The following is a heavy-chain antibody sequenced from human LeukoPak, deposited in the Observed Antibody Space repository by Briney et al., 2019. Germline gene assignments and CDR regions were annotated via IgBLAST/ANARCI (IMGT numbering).Heavy chain of an antibody. V-gene: IGHV4-59*08. J-gene: IGHJ4*02. CDR2: VYYTGST. Sequence: SETLSLTCSVSGGSVSNYYWSWIRQPPGKGLEWIGYVYYTGSTNYNPSLKSRVTMFEDKSKNQFSLKLSSVTAADTAVYYCARRPSSWGYYFDYWGQGTLVTVSS. CDR3: ARRPSSWGYYFDY. CDR1: GGSVSNYY. D-gene: IGHD6-13*01.